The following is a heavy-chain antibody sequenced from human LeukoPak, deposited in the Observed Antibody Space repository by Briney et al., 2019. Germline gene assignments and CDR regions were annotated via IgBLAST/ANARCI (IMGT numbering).Heavy chain of an antibody. CDR1: GFTVSSNY. J-gene: IGHJ4*02. V-gene: IGHV3-74*01. CDR2: INSDGSST. CDR3: ARRWSRDPLGVDY. D-gene: IGHD4-23*01. Sequence: PGGSLRLSCAASGFTVSSNYMSWVRQAPGKGLEWVSRINSDGSSTSYADSVKGRFTISRDNAKNTLYLQMNSLRAEDTAVYYCARRWSRDPLGVDYWGQGTLVTVSS.